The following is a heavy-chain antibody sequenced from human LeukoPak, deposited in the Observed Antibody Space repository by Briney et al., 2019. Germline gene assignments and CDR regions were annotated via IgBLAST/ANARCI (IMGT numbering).Heavy chain of an antibody. J-gene: IGHJ3*02. D-gene: IGHD6-19*01. CDR1: GGSISSYY. CDR2: IYYSGST. V-gene: IGHV4-59*08. CDR3: ARVSEAVAGHDAFDI. Sequence: SETLSLTCTVSGGSISSYYWSWIRQPPGKGLEWIGYIYYSGSTNYNPSLKSRVTISVDTSKNQLSLKLSSVTAADTAVYYCARVSEAVAGHDAFDIWGQGTMVTVSS.